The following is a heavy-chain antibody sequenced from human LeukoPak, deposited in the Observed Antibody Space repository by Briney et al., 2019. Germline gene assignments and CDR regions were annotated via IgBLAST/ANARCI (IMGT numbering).Heavy chain of an antibody. CDR3: ARGVVVVPAATGQFDY. CDR2: INHSGST. D-gene: IGHD2-2*01. V-gene: IGHV4-34*01. J-gene: IGHJ4*02. Sequence: SETLSLTCAVYGGSFSGYYWSWIRQPPGRGLEWIGEINHSGSTNYNPSLKSRVTISVDTSKNQFSLKLSSVTAADTAVYYCARGVVVVPAATGQFDYWGQGTLVTVSS. CDR1: GGSFSGYY.